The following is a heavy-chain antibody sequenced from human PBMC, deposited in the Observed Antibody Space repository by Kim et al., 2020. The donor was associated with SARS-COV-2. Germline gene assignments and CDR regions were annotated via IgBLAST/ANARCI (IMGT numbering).Heavy chain of an antibody. J-gene: IGHJ6*02. V-gene: IGHV2-70*01. Sequence: SGPTLVNPTQTLTLTCTFSGFSLSTSGMCVSWIRQPPGKALEWLALIDWDDDKYYSTSLKTRLTISKDTSKNQVVLTMTNMDPVDTATYYCARIRWVAPGSSGWWRGNYYYGMDVWGQGTTVTVSS. D-gene: IGHD6-19*01. CDR1: GFSLSTSGMC. CDR2: IDWDDDK. CDR3: ARIRWVAPGSSGWWRGNYYYGMDV.